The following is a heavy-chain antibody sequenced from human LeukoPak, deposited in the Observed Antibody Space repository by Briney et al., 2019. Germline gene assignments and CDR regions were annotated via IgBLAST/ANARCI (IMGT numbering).Heavy chain of an antibody. CDR3: ARDGFPAAIDAFDI. CDR2: IYYSVST. J-gene: IGHJ3*02. Sequence: SETLSLTSTVSGGSISSYYWSWLRQPPGQGLEWFGYIYYSVSTNYNRSLKSRVTISVDTPKNQFSLKLSSVTAADTAVYYCARDGFPAAIDAFDIWGQGTMVTVSS. D-gene: IGHD2-2*01. V-gene: IGHV4-59*01. CDR1: GGSISSYY.